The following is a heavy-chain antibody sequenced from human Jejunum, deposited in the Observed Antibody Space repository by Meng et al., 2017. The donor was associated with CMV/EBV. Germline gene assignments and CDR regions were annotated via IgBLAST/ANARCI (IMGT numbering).Heavy chain of an antibody. CDR2: IIAIFKTP. CDR1: GGSLNNYA. V-gene: IGHV1-69*01. D-gene: IGHD5-24*01. J-gene: IGHJ4*02. CDR3: ARGFLNGYQPFDY. Sequence: QGQFIQSGAEVKEPGSSMKVSCKSSGGSLNNYAFNWVRQAPGQGLEWMGGIIAIFKTPNYAQKFQGRLTITADESTGTSYMELTSLTSEDTAVYYCARGFLNGYQPFDYWGQGTLVTVSS.